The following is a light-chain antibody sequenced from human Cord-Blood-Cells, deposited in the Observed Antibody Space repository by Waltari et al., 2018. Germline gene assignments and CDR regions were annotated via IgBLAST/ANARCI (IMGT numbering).Light chain of an antibody. CDR3: SSYTSSSTFV. CDR1: SSDVGGYNY. J-gene: IGLJ1*01. Sequence: QSALTQPASVSRSPGQSITISCTGTSSDVGGYNYVSWYQQQPGKAPKLLIYYVSKRPSGVSNRFAGSKSGNTASLTISGLQAEDEADYYCSSYTSSSTFVFGTGTKVTVL. V-gene: IGLV2-14*01. CDR2: YVS.